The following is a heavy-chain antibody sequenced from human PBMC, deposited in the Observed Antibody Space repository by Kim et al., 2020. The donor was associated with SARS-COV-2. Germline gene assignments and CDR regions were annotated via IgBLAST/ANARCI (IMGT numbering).Heavy chain of an antibody. CDR1: GFTFSSYS. Sequence: GGSLRLSCAASGFTFSSYSMNWVRQAPGKGLEWVSSITSSSSYIYYADSVKGRFTISRDNAKNSLYLQMNSLRAEDTAVYYCARGGDKNEYFQHWGQGTLVTVSS. CDR3: ARGGDKNEYFQH. J-gene: IGHJ1*01. V-gene: IGHV3-21*01. D-gene: IGHD2-15*01. CDR2: ITSSSSYI.